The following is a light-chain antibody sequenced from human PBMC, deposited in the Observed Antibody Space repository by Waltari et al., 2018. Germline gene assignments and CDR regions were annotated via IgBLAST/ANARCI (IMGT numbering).Light chain of an antibody. J-gene: IGLJ2*01. CDR2: EVS. Sequence: QSALTQPASVSGSPRQSITISCTGTSSDVGGYNYVSWYQQHPGKAPKLMIYEVSNRPSGVSNRFSGSKSGNTASLTISGLQAEDEADYYCSSYTSSSTLDVFGGGTKLTVL. CDR1: SSDVGGYNY. CDR3: SSYTSSSTLDV. V-gene: IGLV2-14*01.